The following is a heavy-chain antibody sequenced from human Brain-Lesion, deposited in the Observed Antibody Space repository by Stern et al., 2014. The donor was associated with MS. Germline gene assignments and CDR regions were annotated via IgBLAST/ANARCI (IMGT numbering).Heavy chain of an antibody. D-gene: IGHD1-1*01. CDR2: IYYSGTT. Sequence: MQLVESGPGLVKPSQTLSLACAVSGASVGGGDWYWSWIRQPPGKGLEWLGHIYYSGTTYYNQSLKSRLIISLDTSRNQFSLNLTSVTAADTAVYYCAGAIGKYELLESFDMWGQGTMVTVSS. CDR3: AGAIGKYELLESFDM. V-gene: IGHV4-30-4*01. J-gene: IGHJ3*02. CDR1: GASVGGGDWY.